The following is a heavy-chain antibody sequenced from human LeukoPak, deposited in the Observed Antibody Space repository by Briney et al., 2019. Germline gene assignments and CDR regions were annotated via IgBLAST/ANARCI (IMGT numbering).Heavy chain of an antibody. CDR2: ISGSGGST. Sequence: GGSLRLSCAASGFTFSSYAMSWVRQAPGEGLEWVSAISGSGGSTYYADSVKGRFTISRDNSKNTLYLQMNSLRAEDTCVYYCAKDRPLQYYDFWSGYNDYWGQGTLVTVSS. J-gene: IGHJ4*02. D-gene: IGHD3-3*01. CDR3: AKDRPLQYYDFWSGYNDY. CDR1: GFTFSSYA. V-gene: IGHV3-23*01.